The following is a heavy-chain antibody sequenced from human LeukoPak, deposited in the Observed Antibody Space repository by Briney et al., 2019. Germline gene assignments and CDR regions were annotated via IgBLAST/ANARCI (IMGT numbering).Heavy chain of an antibody. D-gene: IGHD1-26*01. CDR1: GFTFDDYA. J-gene: IGHJ4*02. CDR3: ARVLIVGAAAHFDY. V-gene: IGHV3-9*01. CDR2: ISWDSDII. Sequence: GGSLRLSCAASGFTFDDYAMHWVRQAPGEGLEWVSCISWDSDIIAYADSVKGRFTISRDNAKNSLYLQMNSLRAEDTAVYYCARVLIVGAAAHFDYWGQGTLVTVSS.